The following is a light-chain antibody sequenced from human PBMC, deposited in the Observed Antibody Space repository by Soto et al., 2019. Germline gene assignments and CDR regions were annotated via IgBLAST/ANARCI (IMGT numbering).Light chain of an antibody. V-gene: IGKV3-15*01. CDR1: QSVSRN. CDR2: GAT. Sequence: EIVMTQSPATLSVSPGERATLSCRASQSVSRNLAWYQQKPGQAPRLLNYGATTRATGIQARFSGSGSGTEFTLTISSLQSEDYAVYYCQQYNKWPFTFGPGTKVDIK. CDR3: QQYNKWPFT. J-gene: IGKJ3*01.